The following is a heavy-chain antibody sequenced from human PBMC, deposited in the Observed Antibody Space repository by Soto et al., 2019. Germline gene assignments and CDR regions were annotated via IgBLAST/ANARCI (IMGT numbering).Heavy chain of an antibody. Sequence: EVQLVESGGGLVKPGGSLRLSCAASGFTFSSYSMNWVRQAPGKGLEWVSSISSSSSYIYYADSVKGRFTISRDNAKNTMYLKMNSLRAEDTAVYYCARDRDYYGSGSYDYWGQGTLVTVSS. J-gene: IGHJ4*02. CDR3: ARDRDYYGSGSYDY. CDR2: ISSSSSYI. V-gene: IGHV3-21*01. D-gene: IGHD3-10*01. CDR1: GFTFSSYS.